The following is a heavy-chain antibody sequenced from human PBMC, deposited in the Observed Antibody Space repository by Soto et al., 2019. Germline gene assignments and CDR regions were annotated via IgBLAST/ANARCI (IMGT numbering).Heavy chain of an antibody. D-gene: IGHD2-15*01. CDR1: GYTFTGYY. V-gene: IGHV1-2*02. CDR2: INPNSGGT. Sequence: ASVKVSCKASGYTFTGYYMHWVRQAPGQGLEWMGWINPNSGGTNYAQKFQGRVTMTRDTSISTAYMELSRLRSDDKAVYYCARVTTVVVVAAFDYSGQGTLVTVSS. J-gene: IGHJ4*02. CDR3: ARVTTVVVVAAFDY.